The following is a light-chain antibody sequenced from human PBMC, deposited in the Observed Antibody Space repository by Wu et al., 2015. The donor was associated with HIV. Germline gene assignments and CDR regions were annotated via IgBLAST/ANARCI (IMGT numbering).Light chain of an antibody. J-gene: IGKJ1*01. V-gene: IGKV1-39*01. Sequence: DIQMTQFPSSLPASVGDRVTITCRASQTIDSDLNWYQQKTGKVPKLLIYAASSLQSGVPSRFSGSGSGTDFTLSISSLQPDDFATYYCQQYNSHSRTFGQGTKVEIK. CDR3: QQYNSHSRT. CDR1: QTIDSD. CDR2: AAS.